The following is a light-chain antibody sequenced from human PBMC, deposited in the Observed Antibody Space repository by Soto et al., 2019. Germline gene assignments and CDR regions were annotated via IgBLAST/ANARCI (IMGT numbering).Light chain of an antibody. CDR3: CSYAGSSTLV. CDR1: SSDVGSYSL. Sequence: QAVLTQPASVSGSPGQWITISCTGTSSDVGSYSLVSWYQQHPGKAPKLMIYEGRKRPSGVSNRFSGSKSAATASLTISGLQAEDEAHYYCCSYAGSSTLVFGGGTKVTVL. V-gene: IGLV2-23*01. J-gene: IGLJ2*01. CDR2: EGR.